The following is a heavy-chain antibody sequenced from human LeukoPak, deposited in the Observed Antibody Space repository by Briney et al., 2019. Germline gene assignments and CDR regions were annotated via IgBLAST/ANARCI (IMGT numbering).Heavy chain of an antibody. J-gene: IGHJ4*02. V-gene: IGHV1-2*02. D-gene: IGHD6-19*01. Sequence: ASVKVSCKASGYTFTGYYMHWVRQAPGQGLEWMGWINPNSGGTNYAQKFQGRVTMTRDRSISTAYMELSRLRSDDTAVYYCARDKVRGCPIDYWGQGTLVTVSS. CDR2: INPNSGGT. CDR3: ARDKVRGCPIDY. CDR1: GYTFTGYY.